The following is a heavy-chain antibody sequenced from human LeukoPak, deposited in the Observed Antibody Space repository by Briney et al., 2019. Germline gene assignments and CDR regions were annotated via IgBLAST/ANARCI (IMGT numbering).Heavy chain of an antibody. CDR1: GYTFTKYG. J-gene: IGHJ5*02. Sequence: GASVKVSCKASGYTFTKYGITWVRQAPGQGLEWMGWISTYNGNTNYAQKLQGRVTMTTDTSTSTAYMELRSLISDDAAVYYCARVSGGTYYYGSGSYYDGGNWFDPWGQGTLVTVSS. CDR3: ARVSGGTYYYGSGSYYDGGNWFDP. CDR2: ISTYNGNT. V-gene: IGHV1-18*01. D-gene: IGHD3-10*01.